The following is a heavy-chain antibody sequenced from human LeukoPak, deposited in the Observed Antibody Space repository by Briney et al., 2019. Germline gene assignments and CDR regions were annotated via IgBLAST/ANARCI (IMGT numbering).Heavy chain of an antibody. V-gene: IGHV3-21*01. CDR2: ISSSSSYI. Sequence: GGSLRLSCAASGFTFSSYSMNWVRQAPGKGLEWVSSISSSSSYIYYADSVKGRFTISRDNAKNSLYLQMNSLRAEDTAVYYCARVVRWLPNWFDPWGQGTLVTVSS. CDR1: GFTFSSYS. CDR3: ARVVRWLPNWFDP. J-gene: IGHJ5*02. D-gene: IGHD5-24*01.